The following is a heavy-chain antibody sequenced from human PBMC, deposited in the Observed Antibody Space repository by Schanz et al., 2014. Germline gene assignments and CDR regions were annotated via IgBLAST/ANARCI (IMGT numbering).Heavy chain of an antibody. CDR2: IYNSGSA. CDR1: GGSIRRSTYY. V-gene: IGHV4-39*01. Sequence: QLQLQESGPGLVKPSETLSLTCTVSGGSIRRSTYYWGWIRQPPGKGLEWVASIYNSGSAYYGPSLKSRVPNSVGTSKNQFSLRLNSLTASDTAVYYCVRQLLWFGESGVDTWGQGTLVVVSS. D-gene: IGHD3-10*01. CDR3: VRQLLWFGESGVDT. J-gene: IGHJ5*02.